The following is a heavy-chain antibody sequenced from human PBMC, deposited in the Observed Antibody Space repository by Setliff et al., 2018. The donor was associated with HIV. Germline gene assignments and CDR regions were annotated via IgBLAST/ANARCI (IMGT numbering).Heavy chain of an antibody. D-gene: IGHD3-22*01. CDR1: GYTFTSYA. Sequence: ASVKVSCKASGYTFTSYAMNWVRQAPGQGLEWMGWINTNTGNPTYAQGFTGWFVFSLDTSVSTAYLQISSLKAEDTAVYYCARVTLYYDSSGYPDYWGQGTLVTVSS. CDR3: ARVTLYYDSSGYPDY. CDR2: INTNTGNP. J-gene: IGHJ4*02. V-gene: IGHV7-4-1*02.